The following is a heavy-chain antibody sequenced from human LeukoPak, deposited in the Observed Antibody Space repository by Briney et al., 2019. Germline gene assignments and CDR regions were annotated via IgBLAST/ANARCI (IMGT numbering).Heavy chain of an antibody. CDR3: ARDRPVTNGRRFDP. Sequence: SQTLSLTCTVSGGSISSGGYYWSWIRQHPGKGLEWIGYIYYSGSTYYNPSLKSRVTISVDTSRNQFSLKLSSVTAADTAVYYCARDRPVTNGRRFDPWGQGTLVTVSS. J-gene: IGHJ5*02. V-gene: IGHV4-31*03. CDR1: GGSISSGGYY. D-gene: IGHD4-17*01. CDR2: IYYSGST.